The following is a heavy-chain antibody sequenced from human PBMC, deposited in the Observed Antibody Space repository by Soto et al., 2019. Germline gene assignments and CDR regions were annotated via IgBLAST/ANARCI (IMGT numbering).Heavy chain of an antibody. CDR2: INAYNSNT. D-gene: IGHD2-2*03. V-gene: IGHV1-18*01. CDR3: AMVDVDVTPSPQDV. CDR1: GYSFTRYG. Sequence: QVQLVQSGAELKHPGASVKVSCKASGYSFTRYGIDWARPAPGQGLEWMGWINAYNSNTHYAQNLQVRLTLTTDTSTTTAYMELRSLRSNHTAIYYCAMVDVDVTPSPQDVWGQGPTVTVSS. J-gene: IGHJ6*02.